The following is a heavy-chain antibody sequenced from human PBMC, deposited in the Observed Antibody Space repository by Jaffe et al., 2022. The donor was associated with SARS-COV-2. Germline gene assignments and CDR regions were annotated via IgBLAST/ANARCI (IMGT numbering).Heavy chain of an antibody. J-gene: IGHJ3*02. CDR1: GFTFSDYY. D-gene: IGHD4-4*01. CDR2: ISSSGSTI. CDR3: ARDHEAYDYSNDGNAFDI. V-gene: IGHV3-11*01. Sequence: QVQLVESGGGLVKPGGSLRLSCAASGFTFSDYYMSWIRQAPGKGLEWVSYISSSGSTIYYADSVKGRFTISRDNAKNSLYLQMNSLRAEDTAVYYCARDHEAYDYSNDGNAFDIWGQGTMVTVSS.